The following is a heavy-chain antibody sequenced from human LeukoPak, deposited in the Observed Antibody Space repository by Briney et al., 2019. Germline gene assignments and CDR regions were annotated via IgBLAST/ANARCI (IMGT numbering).Heavy chain of an antibody. CDR1: GGTFSSYA. Sequence: GASVKVSCKASGGTFSSYAISWVRQAPGQGLEWMGRIIPILGIANYAQKFQGRVTTTADKSTSTAYMELSSLRSEDTAVYYCASLRGYLTGYYTFDYWGQGTLVTVSS. V-gene: IGHV1-69*04. CDR2: IIPILGIA. D-gene: IGHD3-9*01. J-gene: IGHJ4*02. CDR3: ASLRGYLTGYYTFDY.